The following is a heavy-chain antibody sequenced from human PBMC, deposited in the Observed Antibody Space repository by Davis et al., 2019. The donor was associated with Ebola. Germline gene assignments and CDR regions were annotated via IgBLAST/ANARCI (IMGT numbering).Heavy chain of an antibody. D-gene: IGHD3-22*01. CDR1: GGSISSGEYY. V-gene: IGHV4-39*07. CDR2: INHSGST. Sequence: SETLSLTCTVSGGSISSGEYYWSWIRQPPGKGLEWIGEINHSGSTNYNPSLKSRVTISVDTSKNQFSLKLSSVTAADTAVYYCASSTMIVVNDAFDIWGQGTMVTVSS. J-gene: IGHJ3*02. CDR3: ASSTMIVVNDAFDI.